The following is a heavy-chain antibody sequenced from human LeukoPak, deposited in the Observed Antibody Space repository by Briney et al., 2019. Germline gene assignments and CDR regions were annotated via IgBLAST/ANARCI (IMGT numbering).Heavy chain of an antibody. D-gene: IGHD6-13*01. J-gene: IGHJ3*02. CDR3: ARRPYSSSWYRVDAFDI. V-gene: IGHV4-34*01. Sequence: SETLSLTCAFYVGSFSGYYWSWIRQPPGKGLEWIVEINHSGRTNYNPSLKSRVNISVDTSKDKLSLKLSSVTAADPAVYYCARRPYSSSWYRVDAFDIWGQGTIVTVSS. CDR2: INHSGRT. CDR1: VGSFSGYY.